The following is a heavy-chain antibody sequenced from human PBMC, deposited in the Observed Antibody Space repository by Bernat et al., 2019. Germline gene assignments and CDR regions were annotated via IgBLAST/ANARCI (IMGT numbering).Heavy chain of an antibody. CDR2: IGTKGDSYAT. D-gene: IGHD6-13*01. CDR3: RAIIAADGTHDC. J-gene: IGHJ4*02. CDR1: GFTFSGSA. Sequence: EVQLVESGGGLVQPGGSLKLSCAASGFTFSGSAMHWVRQASGKGLEWVGRIGTKGDSYATVYAASVKGRFTISRDDSKNTAYLQMSSLITEDTAVYYCRAIIAADGTHDCWGQGTLVTVSS. V-gene: IGHV3-73*02.